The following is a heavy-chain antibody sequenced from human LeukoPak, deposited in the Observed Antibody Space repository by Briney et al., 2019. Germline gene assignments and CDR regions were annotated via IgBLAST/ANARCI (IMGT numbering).Heavy chain of an antibody. CDR1: GGSISDSY. Sequence: SETLSLTCTVSGGSISDSYLSWIRQPAGKGLEWIGRMYVTGTTNYNPSLRSRVTMLMDTSKNQFSLRLSSVTAADTAVYYCARENYYDSSGYSEGMDVWGQGTTVIVSS. J-gene: IGHJ6*02. CDR3: ARENYYDSSGYSEGMDV. V-gene: IGHV4-4*07. D-gene: IGHD3-22*01. CDR2: MYVTGTT.